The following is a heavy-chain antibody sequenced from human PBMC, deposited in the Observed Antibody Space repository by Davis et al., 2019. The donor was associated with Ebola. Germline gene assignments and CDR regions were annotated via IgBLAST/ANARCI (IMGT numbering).Heavy chain of an antibody. CDR2: IYYRGST. Sequence: SETLSLTCTVSGGSVSTYYWSWIRQPPGKGLEWIGYIYYRGSTNYNPSLKSRVTILVDTSKNQFSLKLSSVTAADTAVYYCAREFSDIWGQGTMVTVSS. CDR3: AREFSDI. CDR1: GGSVSTYY. V-gene: IGHV4-59*02. J-gene: IGHJ3*02.